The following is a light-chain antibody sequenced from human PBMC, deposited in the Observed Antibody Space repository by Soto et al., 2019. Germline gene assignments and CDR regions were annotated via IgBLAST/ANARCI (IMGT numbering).Light chain of an antibody. Sequence: QSVLTQPPSASGSPGQSVTISCTGTSSDVGGYKYVSWYQQHPGKAPKLMIYEVSKRPSGVPDRFSGSKSGNTAPLTVSGLQDEDEDDYYSTSNAGSVLGVFGGGTKLTVL. CDR3: TSNAGSVLGV. J-gene: IGLJ3*02. CDR1: SSDVGGYKY. V-gene: IGLV2-8*01. CDR2: EVS.